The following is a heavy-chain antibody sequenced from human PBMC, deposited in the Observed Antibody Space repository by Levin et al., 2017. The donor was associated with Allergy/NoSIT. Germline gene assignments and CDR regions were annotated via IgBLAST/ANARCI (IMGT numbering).Heavy chain of an antibody. D-gene: IGHD2-2*01. V-gene: IGHV3-23*01. CDR3: AKVHCSRTDCYEGARRLFDY. J-gene: IGHJ4*02. CDR2: ISGGGDST. CDR1: GFTFSSYA. Sequence: PSGGSLRLSCAASGFTFSSYAMSWVRQAPGKGLEWVSAISGGGDSTHYADSVKGRFTISRDNSKNTLYLQMNTLRAEDTAVYYCAKVHCSRTDCYEGARRLFDYWGQGTLVTVSS.